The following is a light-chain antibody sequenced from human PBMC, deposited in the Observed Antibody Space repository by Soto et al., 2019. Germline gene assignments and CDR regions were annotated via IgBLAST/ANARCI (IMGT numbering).Light chain of an antibody. CDR1: QSVSSS. CDR3: QQRSNWPLT. V-gene: IGKV3-11*01. J-gene: IGKJ4*01. Sequence: EIVLTQSPATLSLSPGERATLSCRASQSVSSSLVWYQQKPGQAPRLLIYGASNRATGIPARFSGSGSGTDFTLTISSLEPEDFAVYYCQQRSNWPLTFGGGTKVEIK. CDR2: GAS.